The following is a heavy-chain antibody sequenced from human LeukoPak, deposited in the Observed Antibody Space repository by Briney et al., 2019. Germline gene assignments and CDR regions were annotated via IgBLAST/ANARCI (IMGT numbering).Heavy chain of an antibody. CDR2: ISSSSSAI. V-gene: IGHV3-48*01. CDR1: GFTFSTYA. D-gene: IGHD5-18*01. Sequence: GGSLRLSCAASGFTFSTYAMKWVRQAPGKGLEWVSYISSSSSAIYYADSVRGRFTISRDNSKNTLYLQMNSLRAEDTAVYYCASGIQLATGIDYWGQGTLVTVSS. J-gene: IGHJ4*02. CDR3: ASGIQLATGIDY.